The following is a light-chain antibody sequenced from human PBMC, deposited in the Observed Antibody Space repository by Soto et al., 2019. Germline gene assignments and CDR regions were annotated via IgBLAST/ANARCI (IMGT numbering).Light chain of an antibody. CDR1: QSVSSSY. CDR3: QHYGSSPWT. Sequence: EGSTVSCTASQSVSSSYLAWYQQKPGQAPRLLIYGASNRATGIPDIFSGSGSGTDFTLTISRLEPEDFAVYYCQHYGSSPWTFGQGTKVEIK. J-gene: IGKJ1*01. CDR2: GAS. V-gene: IGKV3-20*01.